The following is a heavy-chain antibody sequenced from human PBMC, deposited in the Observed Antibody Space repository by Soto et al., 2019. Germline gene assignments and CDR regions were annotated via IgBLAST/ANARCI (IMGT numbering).Heavy chain of an antibody. D-gene: IGHD3-22*01. CDR2: IKSKTDGGTT. CDR1: GFTFSYVW. Sequence: EVQLVESGGGLVQPGGSLRLSCAASGFTFSYVWMNWVRQAPGKGLEWVGRIKSKTDGGTTDYAAPVKGRFTISRDDSKNMLYLQMNSLKTEDTAVYYCTTDYYDSSGYYVMGYWGQGTLVTVSS. CDR3: TTDYYDSSGYYVMGY. V-gene: IGHV3-15*07. J-gene: IGHJ4*02.